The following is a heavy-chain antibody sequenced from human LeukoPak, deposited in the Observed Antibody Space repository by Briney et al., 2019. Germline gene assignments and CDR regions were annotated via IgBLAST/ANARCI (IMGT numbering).Heavy chain of an antibody. CDR1: GYTFTGYY. Sequence: ASVKVSCKASGYTFTGYYMHWVRQAPGQGLEWMGWINPNSGGTNYAQKFQGRVTMTRDTPISTAYMELSRLRSDDTAVYYCARDTDDFQGLDIWGQGTVVTVSS. V-gene: IGHV1-2*02. CDR2: INPNSGGT. D-gene: IGHD3-3*01. J-gene: IGHJ3*02. CDR3: ARDTDDFQGLDI.